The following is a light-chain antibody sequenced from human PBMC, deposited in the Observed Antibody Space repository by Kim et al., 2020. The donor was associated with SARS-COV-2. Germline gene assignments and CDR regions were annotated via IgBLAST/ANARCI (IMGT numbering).Light chain of an antibody. J-gene: IGLJ2*01. CDR3: QAWDSSTVV. CDR1: KLGDKY. Sequence: VSPDQTASFTCSGDKLGDKYACWYQQKPGQSPVLVIYQDSKRPSGIPERFSGSNSGNTATLTISGTQAMDEADYYCQAWDSSTVVFGGGTQLTVL. V-gene: IGLV3-1*01. CDR2: QDS.